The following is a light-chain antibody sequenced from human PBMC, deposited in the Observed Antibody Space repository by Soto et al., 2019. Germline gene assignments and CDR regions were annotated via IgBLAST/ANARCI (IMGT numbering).Light chain of an antibody. CDR2: GAS. Sequence: EIVLTQSPGTLSLSPGERATLSCRASQSVSSSFLAWYQQKPGQAPRLLIFGASSRATGIPARFSGGGSGTEFTLTISSLQSEDFAVYYCQQCNDWPLTFGGGTKVEIK. CDR3: QQCNDWPLT. V-gene: IGKV3-15*01. CDR1: QSVSSS. J-gene: IGKJ4*01.